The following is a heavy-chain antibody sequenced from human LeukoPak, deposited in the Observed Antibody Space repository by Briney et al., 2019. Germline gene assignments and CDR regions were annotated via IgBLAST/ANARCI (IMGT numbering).Heavy chain of an antibody. Sequence: GGSLRLSCAASGFTFSNYWMHWVRQAPGKGLVWVSRINPDGSSTDYADSVKGRFTISRDNARDTLYLQMNSLRVEDTAIYYCVRGTNDWTGIDYWGQGTLVTVSS. CDR2: INPDGSST. J-gene: IGHJ4*02. D-gene: IGHD2-8*01. CDR3: VRGTNDWTGIDY. CDR1: GFTFSNYW. V-gene: IGHV3-74*01.